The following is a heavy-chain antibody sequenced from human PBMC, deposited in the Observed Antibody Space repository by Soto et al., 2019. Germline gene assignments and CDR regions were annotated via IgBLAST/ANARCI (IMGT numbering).Heavy chain of an antibody. J-gene: IGHJ4*02. V-gene: IGHV4-59*01. Sequence: SETLSLTCTVSGGSISSYYWSWIRQPPGKGLEWIGYIYYSGSTNYNPSLKSRVTISVDTSKNQFSLKLSSVTAADTAVYYCPRAGTNMLQFDYWGQGTLVTVSS. CDR3: PRAGTNMLQFDY. CDR2: IYYSGST. CDR1: GGSISSYY. D-gene: IGHD3-16*01.